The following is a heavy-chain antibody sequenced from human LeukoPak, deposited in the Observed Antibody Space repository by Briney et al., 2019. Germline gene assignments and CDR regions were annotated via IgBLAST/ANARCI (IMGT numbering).Heavy chain of an antibody. CDR3: AKDRDLLFAHCWFDL. CDR2: ISISGGSA. Sequence: GGSLRLSCAASGFTFSTYAMSWVRQAPGKGLEWVSGISISGGSAYYADSVKGRFTISRDNSKNTLYLQMDRLRAEDTAVYYCAKDRDLLFAHCWFDLWGQGILVTVSS. D-gene: IGHD3-10*01. J-gene: IGHJ5*02. CDR1: GFTFSTYA. V-gene: IGHV3-23*01.